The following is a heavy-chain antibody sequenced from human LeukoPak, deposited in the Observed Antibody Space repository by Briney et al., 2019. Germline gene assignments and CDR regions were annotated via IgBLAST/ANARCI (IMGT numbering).Heavy chain of an antibody. D-gene: IGHD3-16*01. J-gene: IGHJ4*02. V-gene: IGHV3-66*01. CDR3: ARGGHFDC. CDR2: IYSGGSI. CDR1: GFTVSSHY. Sequence: PGGSLRLSCAASGFTVSSHYMSWVRQAPGKGLGWVSVIYSGGSIYYADSVKGRLTISRDKSKNTLYLQMNSLRAEDTAVYYCARGGHFDCWGQGTLVTVSS.